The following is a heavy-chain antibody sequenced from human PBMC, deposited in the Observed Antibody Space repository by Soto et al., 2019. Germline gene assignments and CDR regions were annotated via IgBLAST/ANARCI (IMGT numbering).Heavy chain of an antibody. Sequence: QVQLVESGGGLVKPGGSLRLSCAASGFTFSDYYMTWIRQAPGKGLEWVSYISSSGTGIYYPDSVKGRFTISRDNAKKSLYLQMSSLRAEDTAIYYCARAYSDAFDIWGQGTMVTVSS. J-gene: IGHJ3*02. CDR3: ARAYSDAFDI. CDR1: GFTFSDYY. V-gene: IGHV3-11*01. CDR2: ISSSGTGI. D-gene: IGHD2-15*01.